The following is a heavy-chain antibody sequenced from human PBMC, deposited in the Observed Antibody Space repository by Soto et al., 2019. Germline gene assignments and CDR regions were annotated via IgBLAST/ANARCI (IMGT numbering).Heavy chain of an antibody. Sequence: ASVKVSCKASGYTFTGYYMHWVRQATGQGLEWMGWMNPGSGDTGCAQKFQGRVTMTRDISTATAYMELSSLRSDDTATYYCARMATFGSLNWFDPWGQGTLVTVSS. V-gene: IGHV1-2*02. CDR2: MNPGSGDT. D-gene: IGHD3-16*01. J-gene: IGHJ5*02. CDR1: GYTFTGYY. CDR3: ARMATFGSLNWFDP.